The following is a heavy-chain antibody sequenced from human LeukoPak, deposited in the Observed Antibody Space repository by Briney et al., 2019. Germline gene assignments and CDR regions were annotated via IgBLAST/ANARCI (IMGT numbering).Heavy chain of an antibody. V-gene: IGHV4-4*02. D-gene: IGHD3-22*01. CDR2: MYLSGST. CDR3: AGLVGRYSSGLYYYYFDY. CDR1: GDSINSLDL. J-gene: IGHJ4*02. Sequence: SETLSLTCTVSGDSINSLDLWSWVRQPPGKGLEWIGEMYLSGSTHSNPSVKSRVTISIDKSKNQFFLNLSSVTAADTAVYYCAGLVGRYSSGLYYYYFDYWGQGTLVTVSS.